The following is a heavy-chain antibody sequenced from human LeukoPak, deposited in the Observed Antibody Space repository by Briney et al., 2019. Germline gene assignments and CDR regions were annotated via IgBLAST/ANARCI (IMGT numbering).Heavy chain of an antibody. CDR1: GFTFSSYW. CDR2: IKQDESEK. J-gene: IGHJ4*02. V-gene: IGHV3-7*01. D-gene: IGHD1-1*01. CDR3: ARDKIEGPTKLDY. Sequence: GGSLRLSRAASGFTFSSYWMSWVRQAPGKGLEWVANIKQDESEKYYVDSVKGRFTISRDNANNSLYLQMNSLRAEDTAVYYCARDKIEGPTKLDYWGQGILVTVSS.